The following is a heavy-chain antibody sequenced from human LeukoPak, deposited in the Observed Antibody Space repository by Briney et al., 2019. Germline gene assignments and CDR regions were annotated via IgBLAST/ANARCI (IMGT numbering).Heavy chain of an antibody. CDR1: GFSFTIHA. V-gene: IGHV3-30*10. CDR2: VSHDGSTQ. CDR3: ARAIVGTENFDY. J-gene: IGHJ4*02. Sequence: GGSLRPSCAASGFSFTIHAMHWVRQAPGKGLEWVAVVSHDGSTQYYTDSVRGRFTISRDNSKSTFYLQMNRLRTDDTAVYCCARAIVGTENFDYWGQGTLVTVSS. D-gene: IGHD5-12*01.